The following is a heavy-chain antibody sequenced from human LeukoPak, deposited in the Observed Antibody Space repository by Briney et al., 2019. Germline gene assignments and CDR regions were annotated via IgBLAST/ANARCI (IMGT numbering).Heavy chain of an antibody. D-gene: IGHD3-16*01. CDR2: ISGSGGST. CDR3: ASRKGKGLGAFDI. CDR1: GFTFSSYA. V-gene: IGHV3-23*01. Sequence: PGGSLRLSCAASGFTFSSYAMSWVRQAPGKGLEWVSAISGSGGSTYYPDSVKGRFTISRDNSKNTLYLQMNSLRAEDTAVYYCASRKGKGLGAFDIWGQGTMVTVSS. J-gene: IGHJ3*02.